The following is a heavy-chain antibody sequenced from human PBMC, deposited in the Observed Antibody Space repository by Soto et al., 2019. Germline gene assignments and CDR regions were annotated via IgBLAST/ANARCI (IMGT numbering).Heavy chain of an antibody. CDR2: IIPIFGTA. J-gene: IGHJ6*02. D-gene: IGHD2-2*02. CDR3: ARAWGYCSSTSCDTGVVYYYYYGMDV. Sequence: ASVKVSCKASGGTFSSYAISWVRQAPGHGLEWMGGIIPIFGTANYAQKFQGRATITADKSTSTAYMELSSLRSEDTAVYYCARAWGYCSSTSCDTGVVYYYYYGMDVWGQGTTVTVSS. CDR1: GGTFSSYA. V-gene: IGHV1-69*06.